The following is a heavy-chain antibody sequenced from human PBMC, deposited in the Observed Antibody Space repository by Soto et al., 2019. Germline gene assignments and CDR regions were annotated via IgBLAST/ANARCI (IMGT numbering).Heavy chain of an antibody. V-gene: IGHV4-4*07. J-gene: IGHJ5*02. D-gene: IGHD6-13*01. CDR1: GGSISEKY. CDR2: IFANGHT. Sequence: SETLSLTCIVSGGSISEKYWNWVRQSPGKGLEWIGLIFANGHTDYNPSLKSRVTMSVDASKNQFSLRLTSMTAADTAVYYCVASLAASGLNWLDPWGRGTLVTVSS. CDR3: VASLAASGLNWLDP.